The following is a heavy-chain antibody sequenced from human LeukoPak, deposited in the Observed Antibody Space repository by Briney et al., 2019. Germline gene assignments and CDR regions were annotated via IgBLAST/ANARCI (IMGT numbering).Heavy chain of an antibody. CDR3: ARVSDSSGYYYFDY. V-gene: IGHV7-4-1*02. D-gene: IGHD3-22*01. Sequence: ASVKVSCKASGYTFTSYAMNWVRQAPGRGLEWMGWINTNTGNPTYAQGFTGRFVFSLDTSVSTAYLQISSLKAEDTAVYYCARVSDSSGYYYFDYWGQGTLVTVSS. CDR2: INTNTGNP. J-gene: IGHJ4*02. CDR1: GYTFTSYA.